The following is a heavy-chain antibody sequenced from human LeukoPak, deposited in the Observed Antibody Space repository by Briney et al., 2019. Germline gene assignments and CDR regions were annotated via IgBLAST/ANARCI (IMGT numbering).Heavy chain of an antibody. J-gene: IGHJ4*02. D-gene: IGHD3-10*01. Sequence: GGSLRLSCAASGFTFSSYWMSWVRQAPGKGLEWVANIKQDGSEKYYVDSVKGRFTISRDNAKNSLYLQMNSLRAEDTAVYYCARDAPSYGSESPRDYWGQGTLVTVSS. CDR3: ARDAPSYGSESPRDY. V-gene: IGHV3-7*01. CDR1: GFTFSSYW. CDR2: IKQDGSEK.